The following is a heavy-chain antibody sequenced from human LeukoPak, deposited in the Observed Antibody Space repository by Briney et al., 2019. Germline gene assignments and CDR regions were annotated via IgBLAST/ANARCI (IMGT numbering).Heavy chain of an antibody. J-gene: IGHJ5*02. CDR2: ISAYNGNT. D-gene: IGHD3-3*01. Sequence: ASVKVSCKASGYTFISYGINWVRQAPGQGLEWMGWISAYNGNTNYAQRLQGRVTMTTDTSTSTAYMELRSLRSDDTAVYYCARGPPSTIFGVVITNWFDPWGQGTLVTVSS. CDR3: ARGPPSTIFGVVITNWFDP. CDR1: GYTFISYG. V-gene: IGHV1-18*01.